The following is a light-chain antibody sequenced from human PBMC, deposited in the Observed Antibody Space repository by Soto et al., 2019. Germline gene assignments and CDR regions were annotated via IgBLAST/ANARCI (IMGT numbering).Light chain of an antibody. Sequence: QSVLTQPPSVSGAPGQRVTISFTGSSSNIGAGYDVHWYQQLPGTAPKLLIYGNSNRPSGVPDRFSGSKSGTSASLAITGLQAEDEADYYCQSYDSSLSGHVFGTGTKATVL. J-gene: IGLJ1*01. CDR3: QSYDSSLSGHV. CDR1: SSNIGAGYD. V-gene: IGLV1-40*01. CDR2: GNS.